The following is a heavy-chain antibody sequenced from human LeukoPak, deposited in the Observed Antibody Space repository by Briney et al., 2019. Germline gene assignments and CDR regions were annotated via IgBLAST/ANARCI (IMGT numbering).Heavy chain of an antibody. Sequence: PSETLSLTCAVYGASFSGYYWSWIRQPPGKGLEWIGEINHSGSTNYNPSLKSRVTISVDTSKNQFSLKLSSVTAADTAVYYCARGGRATVVPFDYWGQGTLVTVSS. CDR3: ARGGRATVVPFDY. CDR2: INHSGST. CDR1: GASFSGYY. J-gene: IGHJ4*02. D-gene: IGHD4-23*01. V-gene: IGHV4-34*01.